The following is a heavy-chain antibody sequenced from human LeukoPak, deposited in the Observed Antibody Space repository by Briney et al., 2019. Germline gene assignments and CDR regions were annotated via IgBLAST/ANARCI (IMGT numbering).Heavy chain of an antibody. D-gene: IGHD3-10*01. CDR2: IRYDGSNK. CDR1: GFTFSSYG. J-gene: IGHJ4*02. Sequence: GGSLRLSCAASGFTFSSYGMHWVRQAPGKGLEWVAFIRYDGSNKYYADSVRGRFTISRDNSKNTLYLQMNSLRAEDTAVYYCAKGGELLWFGELLQYFDYWGQGTLVTVSS. CDR3: AKGGELLWFGELLQYFDY. V-gene: IGHV3-30*02.